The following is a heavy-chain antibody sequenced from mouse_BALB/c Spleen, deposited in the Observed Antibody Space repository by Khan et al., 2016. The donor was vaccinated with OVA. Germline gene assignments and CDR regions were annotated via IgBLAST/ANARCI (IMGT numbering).Heavy chain of an antibody. CDR2: ISYSGRT. J-gene: IGHJ3*01. Sequence: VQLKQSGPGLVKPSQSLSLTCTVTGYSITSDYAWNWIRQFPGNKLEWMGYISYSGRTSYNPSLTSRISVTRDTSKNQFFLQLNSVTTEDTATYYCAMGRTYWGQGTLVTVSA. V-gene: IGHV3-2*02. CDR3: AMGRTY. D-gene: IGHD4-1*01. CDR1: GYSITSDYA.